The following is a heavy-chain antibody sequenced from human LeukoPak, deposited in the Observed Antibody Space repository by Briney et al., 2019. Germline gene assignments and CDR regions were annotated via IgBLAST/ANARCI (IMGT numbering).Heavy chain of an antibody. J-gene: IGHJ2*01. V-gene: IGHV4-59*12. D-gene: IGHD2-2*01. CDR2: IYYSGST. CDR3: ARDALYCSSSSCYRYWYFDL. Sequence: SETLSLTCTVSGGSISSYYWSWIRQPPGKGLEWIGSIYYSGSTYYNPSLKSRVTISVDTSKNQFSLKLSSVTAADTAVYYCARDALYCSSSSCYRYWYFDLWGRGTLITVSS. CDR1: GGSISSYY.